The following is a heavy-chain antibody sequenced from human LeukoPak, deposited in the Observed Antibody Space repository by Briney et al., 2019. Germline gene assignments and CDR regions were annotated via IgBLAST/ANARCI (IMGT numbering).Heavy chain of an antibody. CDR3: ARRGEYSYAIDY. CDR2: IYYSGST. CDR1: GYSITSGYY. D-gene: IGHD5-18*01. V-gene: IGHV4-38-2*02. Sequence: SETLSLTCTVSGYSITSGYYWGWIRQPPGKGLEWIGSIYYSGSTYYNPSLKSRVTISVDTSKNQFSLKLSSVTAADTAVYYCARRGEYSYAIDYWGQGTLVTVSS. J-gene: IGHJ4*02.